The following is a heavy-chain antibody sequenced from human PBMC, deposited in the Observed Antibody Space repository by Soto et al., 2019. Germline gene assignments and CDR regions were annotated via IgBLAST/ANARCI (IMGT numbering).Heavy chain of an antibody. Sequence: QVQLVQSGAEVKKPGSSVKVSCKASGGTFSSYTISWVRQAPGQGLEWMGRIIPILGIANYAQKFQGRVTITADKSTSTAYMELSSLRSEDTAVYYCAGSEVTTPDWFDPWGQGTLVTVSS. J-gene: IGHJ5*02. CDR3: AGSEVTTPDWFDP. D-gene: IGHD4-17*01. CDR2: IIPILGIA. CDR1: GGTFSSYT. V-gene: IGHV1-69*02.